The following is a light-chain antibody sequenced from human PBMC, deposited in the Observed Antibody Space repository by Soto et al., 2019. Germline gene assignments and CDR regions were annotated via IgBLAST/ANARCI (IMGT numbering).Light chain of an antibody. CDR1: SGDIGSYNR. Sequence: QSVRTHPASVSWSPGQSITISCTGTSGDIGSYNRVSWYQQHPGKAPKLIIYEVTDRPSGVSNRFSGSKSGNTASLTISGLQAEDEAEYYCSSYTNINTTACVFGTGTKVTVL. V-gene: IGLV2-14*01. CDR3: SSYTNINTTACV. J-gene: IGLJ1*01. CDR2: EVT.